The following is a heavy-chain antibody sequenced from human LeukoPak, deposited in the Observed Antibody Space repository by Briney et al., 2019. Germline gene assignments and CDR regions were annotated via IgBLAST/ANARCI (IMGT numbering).Heavy chain of an antibody. CDR1: GYTFTGYY. J-gene: IGHJ5*02. D-gene: IGHD4-17*01. Sequence: ASVKVSCKASGYTFTGYYMHWVRQAPGQGLEWMGWINPNSGGTNYAQKFQGRVTMTRDTSISTAYMELSRLRSDDTAVYYCASLCGDYANWFDPWGQGTLVTVSS. CDR3: ASLCGDYANWFDP. V-gene: IGHV1-2*02. CDR2: INPNSGGT.